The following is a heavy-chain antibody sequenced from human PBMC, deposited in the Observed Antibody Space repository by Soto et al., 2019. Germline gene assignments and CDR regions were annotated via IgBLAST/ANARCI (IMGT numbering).Heavy chain of an antibody. D-gene: IGHD2-2*01. CDR2: INHSGST. Sequence: PSETLSLTCAFYGGSFSGYYWTWIRQPPGTGLEWIGEINHSGSTNYNPSLKSRVTISVDTSKNQFSLKLTSVTAADTAVYYCARYATGWFDPWGQGTLVTVSS. J-gene: IGHJ5*02. V-gene: IGHV4-34*01. CDR1: GGSFSGYY. CDR3: ARYATGWFDP.